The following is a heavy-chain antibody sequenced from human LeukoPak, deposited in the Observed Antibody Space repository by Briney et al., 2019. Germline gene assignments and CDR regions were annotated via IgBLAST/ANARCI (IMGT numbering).Heavy chain of an antibody. Sequence: GGSLRLSCAASGFTFSSYWMHWVRQTPGKGLVWVSRINSDGSSTSYADSVKGRFTISRDNAKNTLYLQMSSLRAEDTAVYYCARAAVRGSWVDYWRQGTLVTVSS. CDR1: GFTFSSYW. D-gene: IGHD1-26*01. CDR3: ARAAVRGSWVDY. J-gene: IGHJ4*02. V-gene: IGHV3-74*01. CDR2: INSDGSST.